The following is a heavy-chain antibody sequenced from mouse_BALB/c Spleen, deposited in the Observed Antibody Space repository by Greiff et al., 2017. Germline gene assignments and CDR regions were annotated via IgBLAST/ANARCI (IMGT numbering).Heavy chain of an antibody. Sequence: QVQLQQSGAELMKPGASVKISCKATGYTFSSYWIQWVKQRPGHGLEWIGEILPGSGSTNYNEKFKGKATFTADTSSNTAYMQLSSLTSEDSAVYYCARKIPLWGTMDYWGQGTSVTVSS. J-gene: IGHJ4*01. D-gene: IGHD6-1*01. V-gene: IGHV1-9*01. CDR1: GYTFSSYW. CDR3: ARKIPLWGTMDY. CDR2: ILPGSGST.